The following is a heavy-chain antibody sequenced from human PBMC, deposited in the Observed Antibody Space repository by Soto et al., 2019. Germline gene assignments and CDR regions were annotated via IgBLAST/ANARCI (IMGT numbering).Heavy chain of an antibody. CDR3: ARAGLAPFDY. CDR2: ITYSSTTI. D-gene: IGHD6-19*01. Sequence: GGSLRLSCAASGFTFSSYAMSWVRQAPGKGLEWVSYITYSSTTISYADSVNGRFTISRDNAKDSLYLQMNSLRDEDTAVYYCARAGLAPFDYWGQVTL. V-gene: IGHV3-48*02. J-gene: IGHJ4*02. CDR1: GFTFSSYA.